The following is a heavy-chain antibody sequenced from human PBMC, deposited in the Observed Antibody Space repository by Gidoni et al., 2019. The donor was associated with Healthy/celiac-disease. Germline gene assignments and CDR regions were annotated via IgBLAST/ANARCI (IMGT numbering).Heavy chain of an antibody. CDR1: GLTFSSYA. Sequence: EVQLLESGGGLVQPGGSLSLSCAAYGLTFSSYAMSWVRQAPGKGLEWVSAISGSGGSTYYADSVKGRFTISRDNSKNTLYLQMNSLRAEDTAVYYCAKGHSDYGDQSNWFDPWGQGTLVTVSS. V-gene: IGHV3-23*01. J-gene: IGHJ5*02. CDR3: AKGHSDYGDQSNWFDP. CDR2: ISGSGGST. D-gene: IGHD4-17*01.